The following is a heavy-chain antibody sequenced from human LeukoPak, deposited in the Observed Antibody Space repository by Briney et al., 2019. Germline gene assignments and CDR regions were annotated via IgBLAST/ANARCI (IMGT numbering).Heavy chain of an antibody. CDR1: GFAFSNA. Sequence: GRSLRLSCAASGFAFSNAMHWVRQGPGKGLEWVALVSYDGGSKYYADSVKGRITISRDNSKNTLHLQMNSLRTEDTAVYYCARVKGGIAAAGNYFDYWGQGTLVTVSS. J-gene: IGHJ4*02. V-gene: IGHV3-30-3*01. CDR3: ARVKGGIAAAGNYFDY. CDR2: VSYDGGSK. D-gene: IGHD6-13*01.